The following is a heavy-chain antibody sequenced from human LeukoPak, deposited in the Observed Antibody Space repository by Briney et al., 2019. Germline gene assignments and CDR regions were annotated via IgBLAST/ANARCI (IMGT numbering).Heavy chain of an antibody. Sequence: NPSETLSLTCTVSSGSISSYYWSWIRQPAGKGLEWIGRIYTSGSTNYNPSLKSRVTMSVDTSKNQFSLKLSSVTAADTAVYYCARVGRYSGYDSSYYYYMDVWGKGTTVTVSS. V-gene: IGHV4-4*07. CDR2: IYTSGST. CDR3: ARVGRYSGYDSSYYYYMDV. CDR1: SGSISSYY. J-gene: IGHJ6*03. D-gene: IGHD5-12*01.